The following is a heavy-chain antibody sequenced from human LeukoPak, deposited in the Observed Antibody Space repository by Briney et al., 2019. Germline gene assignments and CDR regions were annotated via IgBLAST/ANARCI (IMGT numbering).Heavy chain of an antibody. V-gene: IGHV4-34*01. Sequence: SETLSLTCAVYGGSFSGYYWSWIRQPPGKGLEWIGEINHGGSTNYNPSLKSRVTISVDTSKNQFSLKLSSVTAADTAVYYCARARRFFDYWGQGTLVTVSS. CDR2: INHGGST. J-gene: IGHJ4*02. CDR1: GGSFSGYY. CDR3: ARARRFFDY.